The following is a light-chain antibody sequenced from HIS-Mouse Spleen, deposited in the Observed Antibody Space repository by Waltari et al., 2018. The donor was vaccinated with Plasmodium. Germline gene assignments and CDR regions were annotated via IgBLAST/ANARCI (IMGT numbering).Light chain of an antibody. Sequence: QLVLTQSPSASASLGASVKLTCTLSSGHSSYAIAWHQQQPEKGHRYLMKLNSDGSHSKGDGIPDRFSGSSAGAERYLTISSLQSEDEADYYGQTWGTGMGVFGGGTKLTVL. CDR3: QTWGTGMGV. V-gene: IGLV4-69*01. CDR2: LNSDGSH. J-gene: IGLJ2*01. CDR1: SGHSSYA.